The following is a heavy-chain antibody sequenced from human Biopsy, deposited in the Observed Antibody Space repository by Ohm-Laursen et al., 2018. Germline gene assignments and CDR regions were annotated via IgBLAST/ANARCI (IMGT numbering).Heavy chain of an antibody. J-gene: IGHJ5*02. CDR3: AREPRIAAVAYFDP. V-gene: IGHV4-4*07. D-gene: IGHD6-13*01. Sequence: SQTLSLTCTVSGGSISNYYWSWIRQPAGKGLEWIGRIHSSGSTNYNPSLKSRVTMSVDTSKNQFSLILSSMTAADTAVYYCAREPRIAAVAYFDPWGQGTLVTVSS. CDR1: GGSISNYY. CDR2: IHSSGST.